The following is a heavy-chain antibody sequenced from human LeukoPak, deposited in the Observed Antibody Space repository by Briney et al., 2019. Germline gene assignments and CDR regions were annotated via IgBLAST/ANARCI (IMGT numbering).Heavy chain of an antibody. D-gene: IGHD5-12*01. CDR1: SGSISSGDYY. V-gene: IGHV4-30-4*01. J-gene: IGHJ4*02. CDR3: AGVGNGGYGGFDY. CDR2: ISSSGTT. Sequence: SQTLSVTCTVSSGSISSGDYYWSWIRQPPGKGLEWIGYISSSGTTYYNPSLRSRITISVDSSKSQFSLNLSSVTASDTAVYYCAGVGNGGYGGFDYWGQGTLVTVSS.